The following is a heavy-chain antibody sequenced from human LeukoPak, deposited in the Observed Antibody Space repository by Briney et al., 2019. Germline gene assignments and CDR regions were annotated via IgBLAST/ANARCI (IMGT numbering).Heavy chain of an antibody. J-gene: IGHJ4*02. V-gene: IGHV3-21*01. CDR1: GVNFNTYT. CDR2: ISSDSSYI. CDR3: VRGSYGAYDY. D-gene: IGHD4-17*01. Sequence: GGSLRLSCAASGVNFNTYTMNWVRQAPGKGLEWVSSISSDSSYIYYADAVQGRFTVSRDNAKYSLYLQMNSLRAEDTAVYYCVRGSYGAYDYWGQGSLVTVSS.